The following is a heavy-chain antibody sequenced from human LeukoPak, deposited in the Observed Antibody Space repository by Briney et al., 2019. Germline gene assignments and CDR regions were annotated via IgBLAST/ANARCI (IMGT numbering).Heavy chain of an antibody. Sequence: GGSLRLSCAASGFTFSSYAMSWVRQTPGKGLEWVSAISGSGGSTYYADSVKGRFTISRDNSKNTLYLQMNSLRAEDTAVYYCAKDRQRWLQWYFDYWGQGTLVTVSS. CDR1: GFTFSSYA. V-gene: IGHV3-23*01. J-gene: IGHJ4*02. CDR2: ISGSGGST. CDR3: AKDRQRWLQWYFDY. D-gene: IGHD5-24*01.